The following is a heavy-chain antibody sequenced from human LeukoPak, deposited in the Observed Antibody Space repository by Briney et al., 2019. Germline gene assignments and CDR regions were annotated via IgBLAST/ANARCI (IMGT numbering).Heavy chain of an antibody. CDR1: GGTFSSYA. J-gene: IGHJ4*02. CDR2: IIPIFGTA. V-gene: IGHV1-69*01. D-gene: IGHD2/OR15-2a*01. Sequence: SVKVSCKASGGTFSSYAISWVRQAPGQGLEWMGGIIPIFGTANYAQKFQGRVTITADESTSTAYMELSSLRSEDTAVYYCVRGPLSIGGFDQFDYWGQGALVTVSS. CDR3: VRGPLSIGGFDQFDY.